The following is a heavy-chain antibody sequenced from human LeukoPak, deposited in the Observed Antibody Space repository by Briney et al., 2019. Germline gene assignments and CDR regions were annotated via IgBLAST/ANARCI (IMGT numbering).Heavy chain of an antibody. D-gene: IGHD3-22*01. CDR3: ATGQYYYDSSGLDY. Sequence: ASVKVSCTVSGYTLTELSMHWVRQAPGKGLEWMGGFDPEDGETIYAQKFQGRVTMTEDTSTDTAYMELSSLRSEDTAVYYCATGQYYYDSSGLDYWGQGTLVTVSS. CDR2: FDPEDGET. J-gene: IGHJ4*02. CDR1: GYTLTELS. V-gene: IGHV1-24*01.